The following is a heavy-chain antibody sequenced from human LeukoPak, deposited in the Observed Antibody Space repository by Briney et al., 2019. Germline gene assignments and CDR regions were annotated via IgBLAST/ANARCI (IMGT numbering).Heavy chain of an antibody. V-gene: IGHV3-48*03. CDR3: VRNGNLIAVAFDY. Sequence: PGGSLRLSCAASGLTFSSYGMNWIRQAPGKGLEWLSYIDGSGGTIFYADSVKGRFTISRDNARNSLYLQMNSLTGEDTAVYYCVRNGNLIAVAFDYWGQGTLVTVSS. CDR2: IDGSGGTI. J-gene: IGHJ4*02. CDR1: GLTFSSYG. D-gene: IGHD6-19*01.